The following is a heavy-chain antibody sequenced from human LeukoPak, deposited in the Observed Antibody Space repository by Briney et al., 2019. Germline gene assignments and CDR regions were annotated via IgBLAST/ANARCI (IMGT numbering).Heavy chain of an antibody. V-gene: IGHV1-69*10. J-gene: IGHJ4*02. CDR2: LIPLLGRA. Sequence: ASVKVSCKAPGGTLRNYAISWVRQAPGQGLEWMGGLIPLLGRAEYAQKFQGRVTITADEPTNTAYMELNFLRSEDTAVYYCASPKENSDYYFDSWGQGTLVAVSA. D-gene: IGHD4-11*01. CDR3: ASPKENSDYYFDS. CDR1: GGTLRNYA.